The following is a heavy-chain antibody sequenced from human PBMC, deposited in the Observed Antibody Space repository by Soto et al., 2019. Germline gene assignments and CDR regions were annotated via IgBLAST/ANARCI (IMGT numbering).Heavy chain of an antibody. CDR3: VRDPWDY. J-gene: IGHJ4*02. Sequence: EVQLVESGGGLVQPGGSLRLSCVASGFSVNTKYMSWVCQAPGKALEWVSVVWSGGGGTYYAGSVKGRFTISRDKSKNMVSLQMNSLRTEDSGVYYCVRDPWDYWGQGTLVTVSS. CDR2: VWSGGGGT. CDR1: GFSVNTKY. V-gene: IGHV3-53*04.